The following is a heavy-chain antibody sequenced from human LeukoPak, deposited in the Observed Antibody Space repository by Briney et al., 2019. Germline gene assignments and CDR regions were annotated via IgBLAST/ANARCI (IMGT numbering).Heavy chain of an antibody. D-gene: IGHD3-22*01. CDR3: ARDTSGYSGS. CDR2: IDSDGSNT. J-gene: IGHJ5*02. CDR1: GFTLSSYW. Sequence: PGGSLRLSCAASGFTLSSYWMHWVRQAPGKGLVWVSRIDSDGSNTRYADSVKGRFTISRDNAKNTLYLQMTSLRAEDTAVYYCARDTSGYSGSWGQGTLVTVSS. V-gene: IGHV3-74*01.